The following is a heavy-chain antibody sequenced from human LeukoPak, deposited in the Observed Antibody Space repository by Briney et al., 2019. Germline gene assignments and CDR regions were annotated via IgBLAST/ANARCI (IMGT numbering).Heavy chain of an antibody. Sequence: GGSLRLSCAPSGFTFSLYEMNWVRQAPGKGLEWVSYISTSSTTIYYADSVKGRFTISRDNAKNSLYLQMNSLRAEDTAVYYCAREVGAYFDYWGQGTLVTVSS. CDR1: GFTFSLYE. CDR3: AREVGAYFDY. CDR2: ISTSSTTI. V-gene: IGHV3-48*03. D-gene: IGHD1-26*01. J-gene: IGHJ4*02.